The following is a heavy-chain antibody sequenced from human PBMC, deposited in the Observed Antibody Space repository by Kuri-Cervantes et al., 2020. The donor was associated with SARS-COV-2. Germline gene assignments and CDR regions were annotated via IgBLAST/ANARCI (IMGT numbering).Heavy chain of an antibody. J-gene: IGHJ6*03. CDR1: GGTFSSYA. D-gene: IGHD2-21*01. CDR2: IIPIFGTA. Sequence: SVKVSCKASGGTFSSYAISWVRQAPGQGLEWMGGIIPIFGTANYAQKSQGRVTITADESTSTAYMELSSLRSEDTAVYYCARVLWGAGVYYYYYMDVWGKGTTVTVSS. V-gene: IGHV1-69*13. CDR3: ARVLWGAGVYYYYYMDV.